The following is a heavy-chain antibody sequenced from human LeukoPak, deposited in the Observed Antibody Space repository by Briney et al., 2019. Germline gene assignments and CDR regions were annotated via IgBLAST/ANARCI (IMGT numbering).Heavy chain of an antibody. V-gene: IGHV4-30-4*01. CDR2: IYYSGST. J-gene: IGHJ4*02. CDR1: GGSIGSGDYY. D-gene: IGHD3-16*02. CDR3: ARANYDYVWGSYRYTAYFDY. Sequence: KPSQTLSLTCTVSGGSIGSGDYYWSWIRQPPGKGLEWIGYIYYSGSTYYNPSLKSRVTISVDTSKNQFSLKLSSVTAADTAVYYCARANYDYVWGSYRYTAYFDYWGQGTLVTVSS.